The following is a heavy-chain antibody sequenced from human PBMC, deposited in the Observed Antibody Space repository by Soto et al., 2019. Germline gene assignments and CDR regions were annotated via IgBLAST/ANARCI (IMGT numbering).Heavy chain of an antibody. J-gene: IGHJ4*02. CDR3: ARGAPPRYCSGGSCYDTPFYFDY. V-gene: IGHV5-51*01. Sequence: PGESLKISCNGSGYSFTSYWIGWVRQMPWKGLEWMGIIYPGDSDTRYSPSFQGQVTISADKSISTAYLQWSSLKASDTAMYYCARGAPPRYCSGGSCYDTPFYFDYWGQGTLVTVSS. D-gene: IGHD2-15*01. CDR1: GYSFTSYW. CDR2: IYPGDSDT.